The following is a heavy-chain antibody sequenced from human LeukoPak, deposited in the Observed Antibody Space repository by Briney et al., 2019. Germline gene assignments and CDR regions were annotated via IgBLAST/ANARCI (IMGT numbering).Heavy chain of an antibody. CDR1: GFTFSSYS. Sequence: GGSLRLSCAASGFTFSSYSMNWVRQAPGKGLEWVSSISSSSSYIYYAGSVKGRFTISRDNAKNSLYLQMNSLRAEDTAVYYCASHHTNWGSDYWGQGTLVTVSS. CDR2: ISSSSSYI. CDR3: ASHHTNWGSDY. V-gene: IGHV3-21*01. D-gene: IGHD7-27*01. J-gene: IGHJ4*02.